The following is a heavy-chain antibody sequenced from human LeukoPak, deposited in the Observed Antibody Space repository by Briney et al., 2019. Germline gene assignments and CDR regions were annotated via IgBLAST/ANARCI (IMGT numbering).Heavy chain of an antibody. CDR1: GYTFTGCY. D-gene: IGHD2-2*02. Sequence: ASVKVSCEASGYTFTGCYMHWVRQAPGQGLEWMGWINPNSGGTNYAQKFQGRVTMTRDTSIGTAYMELSRLRSDDTAVYYCATSLTGYCSSTSCYTWVYFDYWGQGTLVTVSS. CDR2: INPNSGGT. V-gene: IGHV1-2*02. CDR3: ATSLTGYCSSTSCYTWVYFDY. J-gene: IGHJ4*02.